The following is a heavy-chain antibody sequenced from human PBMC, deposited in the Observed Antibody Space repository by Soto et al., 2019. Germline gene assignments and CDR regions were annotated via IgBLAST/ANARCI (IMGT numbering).Heavy chain of an antibody. CDR2: IYHNGDT. Sequence: SEALSLTGTVSDGPFSSGGYYWSWIPQEPGKGVEWIGYIYHNGDTSHNPPLKSRVPKSAPPTKTQFSLKHSAVTAADTAVSYWARGDSWFPSGFDYWGQGILVPVSS. V-gene: IGHV4-31*03. D-gene: IGHD3-10*01. J-gene: IGHJ4*02. CDR3: ARGDSWFPSGFDY. CDR1: DGPFSSGGYY.